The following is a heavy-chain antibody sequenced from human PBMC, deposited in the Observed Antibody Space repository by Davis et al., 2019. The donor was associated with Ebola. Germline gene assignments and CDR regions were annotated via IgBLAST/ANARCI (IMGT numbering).Heavy chain of an antibody. Sequence: MPSETLSLTCTVSGGSIISSSSYWGWIRQPPRKGLEWIGSIYYSGITYYNPSLKSRVTISVDTSKNQFSLKLSSVTAADTAVYYCASLPGGVAFDIWGQGTMVTVSS. CDR2: IYYSGIT. CDR1: GGSIISSSSY. J-gene: IGHJ3*02. CDR3: ASLPGGVAFDI. D-gene: IGHD4-23*01. V-gene: IGHV4-39*01.